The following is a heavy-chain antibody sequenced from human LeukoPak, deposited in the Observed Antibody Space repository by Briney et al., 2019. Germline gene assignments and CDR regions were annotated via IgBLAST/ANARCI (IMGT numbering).Heavy chain of an antibody. CDR3: VHPTGEGWFYFPY. CDR2: IGGDADGT. CDR1: GFTVTNFA. V-gene: IGHV3-23*01. J-gene: IGHJ4*02. D-gene: IGHD7-27*01. Sequence: PAGSVRLSCAASGFTVTNFAIAWVRQAPGKGLEWVAAIGGDADGTTYPDRVRGRFFLSRDSSKNTLYLQMNVLTVEDTAVYHCVHPTGEGWFYFPYWGQGSPVTLSS.